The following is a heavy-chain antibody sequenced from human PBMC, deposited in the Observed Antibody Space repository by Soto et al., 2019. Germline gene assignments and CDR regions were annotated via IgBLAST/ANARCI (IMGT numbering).Heavy chain of an antibody. CDR1: GGSIYTYS. CDR2: IYSSGSA. J-gene: IGHJ4*02. V-gene: IGHV4-4*07. CDR3: ATIVGANVY. D-gene: IGHD1-26*01. Sequence: PSETLSLTCTVSGGSIYTYSWTWLRQPAGKGLEWIGHIYSSGSANYNPSLKSRVSMSVDTSKNQFSLKLNSVTAADTAVYYCATIVGANVYWGQGALVTVSS.